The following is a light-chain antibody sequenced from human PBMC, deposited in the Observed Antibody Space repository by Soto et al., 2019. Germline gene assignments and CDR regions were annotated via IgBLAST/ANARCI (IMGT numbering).Light chain of an antibody. J-gene: IGLJ3*02. CDR2: DVS. V-gene: IGLV2-11*01. Sequence: QSALTQPRSVSGSPGQSVTISCIGTRSDIGGYNYVSWYQQHPGKAPKPMIYDVSKRPPGVPDRFSGSKSGNTASLTISGLQAEDEADYYCCSYAGSYTWVFGGGTKLTVL. CDR3: CSYAGSYTWV. CDR1: RSDIGGYNY.